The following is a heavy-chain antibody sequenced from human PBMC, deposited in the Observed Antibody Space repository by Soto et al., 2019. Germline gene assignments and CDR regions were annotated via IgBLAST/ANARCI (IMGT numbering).Heavy chain of an antibody. CDR2: INHSGST. D-gene: IGHD3-10*01. V-gene: IGHV4-34*01. Sequence: QVQLQQWGAGLLKPSETLSLTCAVYGGSFSGYYWSWIRQPPGKGLEWIGEINHSGSTNYNPSLKSPVTISVDTSKNQFSLKLSSVTAADTAVYYCARGRVLLWFGANWFDPWGQGTLVTVSS. CDR3: ARGRVLLWFGANWFDP. CDR1: GGSFSGYY. J-gene: IGHJ5*02.